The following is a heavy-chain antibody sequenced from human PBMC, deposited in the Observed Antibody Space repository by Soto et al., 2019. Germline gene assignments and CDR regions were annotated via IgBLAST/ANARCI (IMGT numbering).Heavy chain of an antibody. J-gene: IGHJ5*02. CDR2: IHGSGSA. CDR1: NGSISNFY. D-gene: IGHD6-13*01. CDR3: ARSSHKESWFDP. V-gene: IGHV4-4*07. Sequence: SETLSLTCTVSNGSISNFYWNWIRQSAGKGLEWIGRIHGSGSATYNPSLRSRVTMSVDTSKNQFSLKVNSVTGADTAVYYCARSSHKESWFDPWGQGTLV.